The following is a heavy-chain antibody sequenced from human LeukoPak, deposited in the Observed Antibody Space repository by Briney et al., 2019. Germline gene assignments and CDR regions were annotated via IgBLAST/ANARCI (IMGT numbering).Heavy chain of an antibody. CDR1: GFTFSSYG. V-gene: IGHV3-30*18. D-gene: IGHD3-10*02. J-gene: IGHJ6*04. CDR2: ISYDGSNK. Sequence: GGSLRLSCEASGFTFSSYGMHWDRHAPGKGLEWETVISYDGSNKYYADSVKGRFTISRDNSKNTLYLQMNSLRAEDTAVYYCAELGITMIGGVWGKGTTVTIYS. CDR3: AELGITMIGGV.